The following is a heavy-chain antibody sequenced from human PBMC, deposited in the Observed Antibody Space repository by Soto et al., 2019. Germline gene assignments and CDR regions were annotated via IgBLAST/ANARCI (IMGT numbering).Heavy chain of an antibody. V-gene: IGHV1-69*13. Sequence: SVKVSCKASGGTFSSYAISWVRQAPGQGLEWMGGIIPIFGTANYAQKFQGRVTITANESTSTAYMELSSLRSEDTAVYYCARDRFTIFGVVIQNYYYYGMDVWGQGTTVTVSS. CDR2: IIPIFGTA. CDR3: ARDRFTIFGVVIQNYYYYGMDV. J-gene: IGHJ6*02. CDR1: GGTFSSYA. D-gene: IGHD3-3*01.